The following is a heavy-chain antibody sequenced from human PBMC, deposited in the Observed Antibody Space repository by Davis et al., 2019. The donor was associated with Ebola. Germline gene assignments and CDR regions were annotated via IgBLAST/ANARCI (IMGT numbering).Heavy chain of an antibody. CDR1: GGTFSSYA. D-gene: IGHD4-17*01. V-gene: IGHV1-69*13. CDR3: ARTAYGDYGTRRFSFDY. CDR2: IIPIFGTA. Sequence: SVKVSCKASGGTFSSYAISWVRQAPGQGLEWMGGIIPIFGTANYAQKFQGRVTITADESTSTAYMELSSLRSEDTAVYYCARTAYGDYGTRRFSFDYWGQGTLVTVSS. J-gene: IGHJ4*02.